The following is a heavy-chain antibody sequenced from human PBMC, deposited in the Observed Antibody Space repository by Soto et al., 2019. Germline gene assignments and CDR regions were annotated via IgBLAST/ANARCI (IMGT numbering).Heavy chain of an antibody. Sequence: GGSLRLSCAASGFTFSSYGMHWVRQAPGKGLEWVAVISYDGSNKYYADSVKGRFTISRDNSKNTLYLQMNSLRAEDTAVYYCAGPLRFFPWGQGPLVTVSS. J-gene: IGHJ5*02. CDR1: GFTFSSYG. CDR2: ISYDGSNK. D-gene: IGHD3-3*01. CDR3: AGPLRFFP. V-gene: IGHV3-30*03.